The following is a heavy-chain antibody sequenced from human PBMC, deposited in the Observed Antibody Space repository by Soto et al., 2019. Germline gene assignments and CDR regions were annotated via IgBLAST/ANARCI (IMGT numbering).Heavy chain of an antibody. V-gene: IGHV3-7*05. CDR2: IKQDGSEK. CDR1: GFYFSSYR. D-gene: IGHD2-8*01. J-gene: IGHJ6*02. Sequence: GGSLRPSCAASGFYFSSYRISWFCQTPGKGLEWVANIKQDGSEKYYVDSVKGRFTISRENAKNSLYLQMNSLSAADTAVYYCARDQRGVKYCTNGVCSDYYYYYGMDVWGQGTTVTGSS. CDR3: ARDQRGVKYCTNGVCSDYYYYYGMDV.